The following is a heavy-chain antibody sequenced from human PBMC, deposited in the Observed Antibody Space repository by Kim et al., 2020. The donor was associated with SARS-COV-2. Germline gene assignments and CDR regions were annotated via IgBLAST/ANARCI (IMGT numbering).Heavy chain of an antibody. V-gene: IGHV1-2*02. CDR3: ARGYSSTWSDH. J-gene: IGHJ5*02. D-gene: IGHD6-13*01. CDR2: GT. Sequence: GTNYEQKFQGRVTMTRDTSLSTAYMELSRLRSDDTAVYYCARGYSSTWSDHWGQGTLVTVSS.